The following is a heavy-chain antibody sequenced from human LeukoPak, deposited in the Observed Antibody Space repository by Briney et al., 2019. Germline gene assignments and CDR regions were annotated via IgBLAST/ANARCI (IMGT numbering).Heavy chain of an antibody. V-gene: IGHV4-34*01. D-gene: IGHD4-23*01. CDR1: GGSFSGYY. CDR2: INHSGST. J-gene: IGHJ6*03. Sequence: SETLSLTCAVFGGSFSGYYWSWIRQPPGKGLEWIGEINHSGSTNYNPSLKSRVTISVDTSKNQFSLKLSSVTAADTAVYYCARVWVGLRWNYYYMDVWGKGTTVTVSS. CDR3: ARVWVGLRWNYYYMDV.